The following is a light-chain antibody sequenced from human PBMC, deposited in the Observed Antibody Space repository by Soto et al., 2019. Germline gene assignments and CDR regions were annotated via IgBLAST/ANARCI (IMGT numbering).Light chain of an antibody. CDR1: SSDVGYYGY. CDR2: EVS. Sequence: QCLLTQPHSASGSRGQSVTISCTGTSSDVGYYGYVSWYQQHPGKAPKLIIFEVSKRPSGVPDRFSGSTSGNTASLTVSGLQGEDEADYYRSSYAGSKHYVFGTGTKVTVL. V-gene: IGLV2-8*01. J-gene: IGLJ1*01. CDR3: SSYAGSKHYV.